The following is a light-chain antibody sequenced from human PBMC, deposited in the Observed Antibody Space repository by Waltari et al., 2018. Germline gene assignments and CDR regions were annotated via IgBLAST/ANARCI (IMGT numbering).Light chain of an antibody. CDR2: EDN. V-gene: IGLV1-51*01. CDR3: GSWDSSLGIGV. J-gene: IGLJ3*02. Sequence: QSVLTQAPSVAAAPGQPVTIPCTGTTPNLGNNYVSWYQQLPGAAPKIVIYEDNRRPSGTHDRFSGSKAGASATLGITGLQTGDEADYYCGSWDSSLGIGVLGGGTRLTVL. CDR1: TPNLGNNY.